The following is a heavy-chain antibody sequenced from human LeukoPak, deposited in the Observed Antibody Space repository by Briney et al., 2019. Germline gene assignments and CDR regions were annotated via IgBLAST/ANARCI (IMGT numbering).Heavy chain of an antibody. D-gene: IGHD3-10*01. Sequence: GSLRLSCAASGFTFSTYAMGWGRQAPGKGVEWGSRISDSGSRTYYTDSVKGRFTVSRDNSKSTLYVQMNSLRAEDTAVYYCAKVRGSGSFPPYYFDSWGQGTLVTVSS. CDR1: GFTFSTYA. CDR2: ISDSGSRT. V-gene: IGHV3-23*01. CDR3: AKVRGSGSFPPYYFDS. J-gene: IGHJ4*02.